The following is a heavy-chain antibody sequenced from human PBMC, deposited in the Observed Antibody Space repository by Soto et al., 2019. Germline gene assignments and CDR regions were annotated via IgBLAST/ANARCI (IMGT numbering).Heavy chain of an antibody. CDR2: IYYSGST. D-gene: IGHD5-18*01. CDR3: ARGYSYGHFDY. J-gene: IGHJ4*02. CDR1: GGSISSGDYY. Sequence: PSXTLSLTCTVSGGSISSGDYYWSWIRQPPGKGLEWIEYIYYSGSTYYNPSLKSRVTISVDTSKNQFSLKLSSVTAADTAVYYCARGYSYGHFDYWGQGTLVTVSS. V-gene: IGHV4-30-4*01.